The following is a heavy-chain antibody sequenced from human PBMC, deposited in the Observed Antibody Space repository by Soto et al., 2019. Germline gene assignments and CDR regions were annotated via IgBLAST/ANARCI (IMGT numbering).Heavy chain of an antibody. CDR3: ARGRGYSGDDHYYYFDMVV. CDR2: SIPIFGTA. CDR1: GGTFNNYP. V-gene: IGHV1-69*01. D-gene: IGHD5-12*01. J-gene: IGHJ6*02. Sequence: QVQLVQSGAEVKKPGSSVKVSCKASGGTFNNYPITWVRQAPGEGLEWMGGSIPIFGTANYAQKFQGRVTISVDESTSTAYMELSSLRSEDTAVYYCARGRGYSGDDHYYYFDMVVWGQGTTVTVSS.